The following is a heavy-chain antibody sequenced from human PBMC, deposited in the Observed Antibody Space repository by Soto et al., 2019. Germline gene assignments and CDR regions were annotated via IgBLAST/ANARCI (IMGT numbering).Heavy chain of an antibody. V-gene: IGHV3-30-3*01. CDR2: ISYEGSNK. Sequence: GGSLRLSCAVSGSTISSYAMHWVRQAPGKGLEWVAFISYEGSNKYYADSVTGRFTISRDNSKNTVYLQMNSLRAEDTAVYYCARGDGHTYGTFFDYWGQGTLVTVSS. CDR3: ARGDGHTYGTFFDY. CDR1: GSTISSYA. J-gene: IGHJ4*02. D-gene: IGHD5-18*01.